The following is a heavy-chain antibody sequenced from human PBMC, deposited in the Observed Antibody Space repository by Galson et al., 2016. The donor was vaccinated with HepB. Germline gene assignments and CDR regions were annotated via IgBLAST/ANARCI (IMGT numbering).Heavy chain of an antibody. CDR3: AKVRYDSSSYQSPYFDH. CDR2: IRGSGADT. D-gene: IGHD3-22*01. V-gene: IGHV3-23*01. Sequence: SLRLSCAASGFTFSSYGMSWVRLAPGKGLEWVSGIRGSGADTYYADSVKGRFTISRDNSKNTLFLQMHSLRVEDTAVYYCAKVRYDSSSYQSPYFDHWGQGILVTVSS. CDR1: GFTFSSYG. J-gene: IGHJ4*02.